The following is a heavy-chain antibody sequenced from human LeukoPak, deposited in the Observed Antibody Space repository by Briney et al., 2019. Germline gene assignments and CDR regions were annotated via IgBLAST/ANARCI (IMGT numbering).Heavy chain of an antibody. CDR3: AKDRGYCTNGVCYRFYMDV. Sequence: GGSLRLSCAASGFTFSSYGMHWVRQAPGKGLEWVAVISYDGSNKYYADSVKGRFTISRDNSKNTLYLQMNSLRAEDTAVYYCAKDRGYCTNGVCYRFYMDVWGKGTTVTVS. D-gene: IGHD2-8*01. V-gene: IGHV3-30*18. CDR2: ISYDGSNK. CDR1: GFTFSSYG. J-gene: IGHJ6*03.